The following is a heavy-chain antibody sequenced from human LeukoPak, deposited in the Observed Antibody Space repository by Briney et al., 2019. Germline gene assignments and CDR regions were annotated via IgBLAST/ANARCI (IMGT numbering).Heavy chain of an antibody. Sequence: SETLSLTCTVSGGSISSYYWSWIRQPPGKGLEWIGYISYSGSTSYNPSLKSRVTISLDTSKNQFSLKLSSVTAADTAAYYCGRHDYSNHRIDYWGQGTLVTVSS. D-gene: IGHD4-11*01. J-gene: IGHJ4*02. CDR2: ISYSGST. CDR3: GRHDYSNHRIDY. CDR1: GGSISSYY. V-gene: IGHV4-59*08.